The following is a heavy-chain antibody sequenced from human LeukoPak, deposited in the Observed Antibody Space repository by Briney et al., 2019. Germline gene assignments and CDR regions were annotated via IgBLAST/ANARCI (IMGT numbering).Heavy chain of an antibody. CDR3: ARDSYGDYEADHYFDY. Sequence: GVLRLSCAASGFTFSSYAMHWVRQAPGKGLEWVAVISYDGSNKYYADSVKGRFTISRDNSKNTLYLQMNSLRAEDTAVYYCARDSYGDYEADHYFDYWGQGTLVTVSS. CDR1: GFTFSSYA. J-gene: IGHJ4*02. CDR2: ISYDGSNK. D-gene: IGHD4-17*01. V-gene: IGHV3-30-3*01.